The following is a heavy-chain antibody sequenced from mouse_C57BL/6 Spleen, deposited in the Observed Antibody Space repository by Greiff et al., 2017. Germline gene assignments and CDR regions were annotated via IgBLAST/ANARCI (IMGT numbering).Heavy chain of an antibody. V-gene: IGHV1-39*01. D-gene: IGHD4-1*01. J-gene: IGHJ4*01. CDR2: INPNYGTT. Sequence: VQLQQSGPELVKPGASVKISCKASGYSFTDYNMNWVKQSNGKSLEWIGVINPNYGTTSYNQKFKGKATLTVDKSSSPADMQLNSLTSEDSAVYYCAREDGTGEYAMDYWGQGTSVTVSS. CDR1: GYSFTDYN. CDR3: AREDGTGEYAMDY.